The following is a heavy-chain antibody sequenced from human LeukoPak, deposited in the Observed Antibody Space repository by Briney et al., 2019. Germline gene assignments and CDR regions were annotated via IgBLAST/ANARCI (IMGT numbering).Heavy chain of an antibody. CDR1: GYTFTSYG. J-gene: IGHJ4*02. CDR2: ISAYNGNT. V-gene: IGHV1-18*01. CDR3: ARDVGRSYDLDY. D-gene: IGHD3-16*01. Sequence: GASVKVSCKASGYTFTSYGISWVRQAPGQGLEWTGWISAYNGNTDYAQSLQGRVTMTIDTSTSTVYMELRSLRSDDTAVYYCARDVGRSYDLDYWGQGTLVTVSS.